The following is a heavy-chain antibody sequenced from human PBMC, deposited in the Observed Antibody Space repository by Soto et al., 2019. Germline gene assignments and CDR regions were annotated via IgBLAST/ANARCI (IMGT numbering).Heavy chain of an antibody. CDR2: IIPIFGTA. J-gene: IGHJ6*02. V-gene: IGHV1-69*06. D-gene: IGHD3-10*01. CDR1: GGTFSSYA. Sequence: QVQLVQSGAEVKKPGSSVKVSCKASGGTFSSYAISWVRQAPGQGLEWMGGIIPIFGTANYAQKFQGRVTITADKSTRTAYMELSSLRSEDTAVYYCAGRPMVRGVIITYYYGMDVWGQGTTVTVSS. CDR3: AGRPMVRGVIITYYYGMDV.